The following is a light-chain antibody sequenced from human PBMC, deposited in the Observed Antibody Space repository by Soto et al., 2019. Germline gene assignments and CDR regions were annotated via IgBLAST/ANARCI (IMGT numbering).Light chain of an antibody. CDR3: QQYGRSPLT. V-gene: IGKV3-20*01. Sequence: EIVLTQSPGTLSLSPVERATLSCMASQSVSSSYLAWYQQKPGQAPRLLIYGASSRATGFPDRFSGSGSGTDFTLTISRLEPEDFAVYYCQQYGRSPLTFGGGTKVAIK. CDR1: QSVSSSY. CDR2: GAS. J-gene: IGKJ4*01.